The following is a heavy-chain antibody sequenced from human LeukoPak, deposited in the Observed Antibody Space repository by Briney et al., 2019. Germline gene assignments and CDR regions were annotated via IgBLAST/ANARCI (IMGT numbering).Heavy chain of an antibody. D-gene: IGHD4-11*01. J-gene: IGHJ4*02. CDR1: GFTFSSYA. V-gene: IGHV3-23*01. Sequence: GSLRLSCAASGFTFSSYAMSWVRQAPGKGLEWVSAISRSGDSTYYADSVKGRFTISRDNSKNTLYLQMNSLRVEDTALYYCATKGTTVTTNYFDYWGQGTLVTVSS. CDR3: ATKGTTVTTNYFDY. CDR2: ISRSGDST.